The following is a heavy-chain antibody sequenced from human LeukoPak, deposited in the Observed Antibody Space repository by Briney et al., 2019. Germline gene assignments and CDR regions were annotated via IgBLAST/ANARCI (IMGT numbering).Heavy chain of an antibody. J-gene: IGHJ4*02. Sequence: GGSLRLSCAASGFTFSSYSMNWVRQAPGKGLKWVSSISSSSSYIYYADSVKGRFTISRDNAKNSLYLQMNSLRAEDTAVYYCASGMDSSGVQDYWGQGTLVTVSS. CDR2: ISSSSSYI. CDR1: GFTFSSYS. V-gene: IGHV3-21*01. D-gene: IGHD3-22*01. CDR3: ASGMDSSGVQDY.